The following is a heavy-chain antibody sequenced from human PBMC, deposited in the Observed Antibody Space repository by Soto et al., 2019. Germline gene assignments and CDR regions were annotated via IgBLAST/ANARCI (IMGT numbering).Heavy chain of an antibody. D-gene: IGHD3-22*01. CDR1: GFTFSSYW. CDR3: ARLENYYDSSGYYYDDFDI. Sequence: GGSLRLSCAASGFTFSSYWMSWVRQAPGKGLEWVANIKQDGSEKYYVDSVKGRFTISRDNAKNSLYLQMNSLRAEDTAVYYCARLENYYDSSGYYYDDFDIWGQGTMVTVSS. V-gene: IGHV3-7*01. J-gene: IGHJ3*02. CDR2: IKQDGSEK.